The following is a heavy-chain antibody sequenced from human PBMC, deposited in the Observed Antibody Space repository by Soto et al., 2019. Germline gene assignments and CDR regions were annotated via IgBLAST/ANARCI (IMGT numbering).Heavy chain of an antibody. J-gene: IGHJ4*02. CDR3: ASFPQVEMATIKDY. D-gene: IGHD5-12*01. CDR2: INHSGST. Sequence: PWETLSLTCAVYGGSFSGYYWSWIRQPPGKGLEWIGEINHSGSTNYNPSLKSRVTISVDTSKNQFSLKLSSVTAADTAVYYCASFPQVEMATIKDYWGQGTLVTVSS. CDR1: GGSFSGYY. V-gene: IGHV4-34*01.